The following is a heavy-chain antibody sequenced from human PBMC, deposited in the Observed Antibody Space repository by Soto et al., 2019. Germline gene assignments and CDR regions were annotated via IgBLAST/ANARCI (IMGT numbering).Heavy chain of an antibody. V-gene: IGHV4-59*01. D-gene: IGHD3-22*01. J-gene: IGHJ6*02. CDR3: ARGYYDSSGGYYYYGMDV. Sequence: SETLSLTCTVSGGSISSYYWSWIRQPPGKGLEWIGYIYYSGSTNYNPSLKSRVPISVDTSKNQFSLKLSSVTAADTAVYYCARGYYDSSGGYYYYGMDVWGQGTTVTVSS. CDR2: IYYSGST. CDR1: GGSISSYY.